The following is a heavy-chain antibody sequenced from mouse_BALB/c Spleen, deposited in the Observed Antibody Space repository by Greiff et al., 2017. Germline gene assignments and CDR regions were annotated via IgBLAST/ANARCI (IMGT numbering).Heavy chain of an antibody. CDR2: IRSKSNNYAT. CDR3: GAGNYDAMDY. V-gene: IGHV10S3*01. J-gene: IGHJ4*01. CDR1: GFTFNTNA. Sequence: DAGGGLVQPKGSLKLSCAASGFTFNTNAMNWVRQAPGKGLEWVARIRSKSNNYATYYADSVKDRFTISRDDSQSMLYLQMNNLKTEDTAMYYCGAGNYDAMDYWGQGTSVTVSS. D-gene: IGHD2-1*01.